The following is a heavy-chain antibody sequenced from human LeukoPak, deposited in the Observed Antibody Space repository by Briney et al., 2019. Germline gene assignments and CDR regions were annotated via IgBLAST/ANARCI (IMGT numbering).Heavy chain of an antibody. V-gene: IGHV1-2*06. CDR1: GYSFTGYY. CDR3: ARVRFGGYELDY. Sequence: ASVKVSCKASGYSFTGYYMHWVRQAPGQGLGWMGRINPNSGGTNYAQKFQGRVTMTRDTSISTAYMELSRLTSDDTAVYYCARVRFGGYELDYWGQGTLVTVSS. J-gene: IGHJ4*02. CDR2: INPNSGGT. D-gene: IGHD5-12*01.